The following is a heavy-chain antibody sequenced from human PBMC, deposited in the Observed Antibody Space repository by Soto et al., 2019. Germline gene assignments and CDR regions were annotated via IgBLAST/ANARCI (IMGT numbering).Heavy chain of an antibody. V-gene: IGHV4-59*01. D-gene: IGHD3-16*02. CDR1: GGSISSYY. CDR3: AREGHYDYIWGSYRSGAGYYYMDV. J-gene: IGHJ6*03. CDR2: IYYSGST. Sequence: SETLSLTCTVSGGSISSYYWSWIRQPPGKGLEWIGYIYYSGSTNYNPSLKSRVTISVDTSKNQFSLKLSSVTAADTAVYYCAREGHYDYIWGSYRSGAGYYYMDVWGKGTTVTVSS.